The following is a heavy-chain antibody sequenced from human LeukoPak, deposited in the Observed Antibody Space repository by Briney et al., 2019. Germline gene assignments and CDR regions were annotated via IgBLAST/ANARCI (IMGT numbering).Heavy chain of an antibody. Sequence: ASVKVSCKASGYTFTGYYMHWVRQAPGQGLEWMGWINPNSGGTNYAQTFQGRVTMTRDTSISTAYMELSSLRSDDTAVYYCAREVEGIAVASRPFDYWGQGTLVTVSS. D-gene: IGHD6-19*01. CDR2: INPNSGGT. V-gene: IGHV1-2*02. CDR3: AREVEGIAVASRPFDY. CDR1: GYTFTGYY. J-gene: IGHJ4*02.